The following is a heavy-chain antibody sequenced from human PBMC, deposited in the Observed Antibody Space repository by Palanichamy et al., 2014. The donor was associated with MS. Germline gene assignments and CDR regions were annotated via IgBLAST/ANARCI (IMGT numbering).Heavy chain of an antibody. CDR1: GFSVSTNS. CDR3: ARAPLYCSGGSCYSGLFDY. V-gene: IGHV3-66*01. D-gene: IGHD2-15*01. CDR2: ISTEVNT. Sequence: EVQLVESGGGLVQPGGSLRLSCAASGFSVSTNSMAWVRQAPVKGLEWVSIISTEVNTDYTDSVRGRFTISRDNSKNVVYLQMNSLRAEDTAVYYCARAPLYCSGGSCYSGLFDYWGQGTLVTVSS. J-gene: IGHJ4*02.